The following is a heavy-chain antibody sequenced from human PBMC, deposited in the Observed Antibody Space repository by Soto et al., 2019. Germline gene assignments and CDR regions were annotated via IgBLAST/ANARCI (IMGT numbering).Heavy chain of an antibody. CDR1: GGSISSYY. V-gene: IGHV4-59*01. CDR3: ARSGGRYYDSSGYYGAFDI. D-gene: IGHD3-22*01. J-gene: IGHJ3*02. CDR2: IYYSEST. Sequence: NPSETLSLTCTVSGGSISSYYWSWIRQPPGKGLQYIGYIYYSESTNCNPSLKSRVTISVDTSKNQFSLKLSSVTAADTAVYYCARSGGRYYDSSGYYGAFDIWGQGTMVTVSS.